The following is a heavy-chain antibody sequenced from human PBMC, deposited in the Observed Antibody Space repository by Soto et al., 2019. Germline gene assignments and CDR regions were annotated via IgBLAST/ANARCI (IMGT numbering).Heavy chain of an antibody. CDR1: GYTFTSYG. V-gene: IGHV1-18*04. D-gene: IGHD2-2*02. Sequence: ASVKVSCKASGYTFTSYGISWVRQAPGQGLEWMGWISAYNGNTNYAQKLQGRVTMTTDTSTSTAYMELRSLRSDDTAVYYCARDFCSSTSCYTTYYYYHGRDVWGQGSTVTVTS. CDR3: ARDFCSSTSCYTTYYYYHGRDV. J-gene: IGHJ6*02. CDR2: ISAYNGNT.